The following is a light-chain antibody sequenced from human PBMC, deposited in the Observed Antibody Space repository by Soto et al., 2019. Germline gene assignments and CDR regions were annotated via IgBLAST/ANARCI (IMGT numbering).Light chain of an antibody. CDR1: TSNIGSNY. Sequence: QSVLTQPPSASGTPGQGVTISCSGSTSNIGSNYVYWYQQVPGTAPKLLIFSHNQRPSGVPDRFSGSKSGTSASLAISGLQSDDEADYYCTAWDARLNGQVFGGGTKLTVL. CDR3: TAWDARLNGQV. CDR2: SHN. J-gene: IGLJ2*01. V-gene: IGLV1-44*01.